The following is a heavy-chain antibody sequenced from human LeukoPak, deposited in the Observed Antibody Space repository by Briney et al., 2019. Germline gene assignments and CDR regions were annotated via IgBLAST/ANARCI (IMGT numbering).Heavy chain of an antibody. CDR1: GGSLSTHH. CDR3: ARGYGSSAYYPFNN. V-gene: IGHV4-59*11. Sequence: SETLSLTCVVSGGSLSTHHWSWIRQSPGRGLEWIGYISDSGSTNYNPSLKSRVTISVDTSKNQFSLMLSSVTAADTAVYYCARGYGSSAYYPFNNWGQGTLVTVSS. J-gene: IGHJ4*02. D-gene: IGHD3-22*01. CDR2: ISDSGST.